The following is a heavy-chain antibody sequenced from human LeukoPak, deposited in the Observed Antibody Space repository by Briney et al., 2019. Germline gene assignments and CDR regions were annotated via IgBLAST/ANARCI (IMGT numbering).Heavy chain of an antibody. CDR1: GGSISSGSYY. V-gene: IGHV4-61*02. CDR2: IYTSGST. CDR3: ATLEYFYPGVGYIRAFDI. D-gene: IGHD3-10*01. Sequence: SQTLSLTCTVSGGSISSGSYYWSWIRQPAGKGLEWIGRIYTSGSTNYNPSLKSRVTISVDTSRNQFSLELNSVTAADTAVFYCATLEYFYPGVGYIRAFDIWGQGTMVTVSS. J-gene: IGHJ3*02.